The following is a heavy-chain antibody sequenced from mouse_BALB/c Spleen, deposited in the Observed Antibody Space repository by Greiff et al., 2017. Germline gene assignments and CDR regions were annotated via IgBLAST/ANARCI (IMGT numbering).Heavy chain of an antibody. CDR1: GYTFTDYN. V-gene: IGHV1-18*01. D-gene: IGHD2-1*01. CDR3: ARRWRGNYVGAMDY. J-gene: IGHJ4*01. CDR2: INPNNGGT. Sequence: EVQLQQSGPELVKPGASVKIPCKASGYTFTDYNMDWVKQSHGKSLEWIGDINPNNGGTIYNQKFTGKATLTVDKSSSTAYMELRSLTSEDTAVYYCARRWRGNYVGAMDYWGQGTSVTVSS.